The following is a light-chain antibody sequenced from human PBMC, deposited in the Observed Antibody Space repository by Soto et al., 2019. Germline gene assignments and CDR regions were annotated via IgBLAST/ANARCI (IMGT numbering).Light chain of an antibody. CDR1: SSDVVGYNY. CDR3: SSYTSSVTPYYV. Sequence: QSVLTQPASVSGSPGQSITISCTGTSSDVVGYNYVSWYQHHPGRAPKLMIYDVNNRPSGISNRFSGSKSGNTASLTISGLQAEDEADYYCSSYTSSVTPYYVFGRGTKVTVL. CDR2: DVN. J-gene: IGLJ1*01. V-gene: IGLV2-14*03.